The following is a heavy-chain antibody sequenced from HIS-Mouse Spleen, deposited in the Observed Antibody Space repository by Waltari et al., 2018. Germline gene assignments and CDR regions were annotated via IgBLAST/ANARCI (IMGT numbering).Heavy chain of an antibody. CDR1: GGSISSYY. J-gene: IGHJ2*01. CDR3: AREIPYSSSWYDWYFDL. V-gene: IGHV4-59*12. CDR2: IYYSGST. Sequence: QVQLQESGPGLVKPSETLSLTCTVSGGSISSYYWSWIRQPPGKGLEWVGYIYYSGSTNSPPSLKTRVTISVDTSKNQFSLKLSSVTAADTAVYYCAREIPYSSSWYDWYFDLWGRGTLVTVSS. D-gene: IGHD6-13*01.